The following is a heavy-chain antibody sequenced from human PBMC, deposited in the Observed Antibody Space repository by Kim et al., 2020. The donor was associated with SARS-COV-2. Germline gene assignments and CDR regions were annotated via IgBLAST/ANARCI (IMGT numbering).Heavy chain of an antibody. CDR3: ASAIAAATSNWFNP. CDR2: INPNSGGT. J-gene: IGHJ5*02. D-gene: IGHD6-13*01. CDR1: GYTFTGYY. Sequence: ASVKVSCKASGYTFTGYYMHWVRQAPGQGLEWMGWINPNSGGTNYAQKFQGWVTMTRDTSISTAYMELSRLRSNDTAVYYCASAIAAATSNWFNPSGKGTLVTVSS. V-gene: IGHV1-2*04.